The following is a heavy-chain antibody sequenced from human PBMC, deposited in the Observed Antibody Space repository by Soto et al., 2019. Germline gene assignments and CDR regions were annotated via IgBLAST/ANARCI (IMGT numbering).Heavy chain of an antibody. CDR3: TTVTTVDYYFDY. CDR1: GLTFSDRH. J-gene: IGHJ4*02. Sequence: GGSLRLSCAASGLTFSDRHMDWVHQAPGKGLEWVGRIRKKTNSYTTEYAASVKGRFIISRDDSTNSLYLQMSSLKTEDTAVYYCTTVTTVDYYFDYWGQGTLVTVSS. V-gene: IGHV3-72*01. D-gene: IGHD4-17*01. CDR2: IRKKTNSYTT.